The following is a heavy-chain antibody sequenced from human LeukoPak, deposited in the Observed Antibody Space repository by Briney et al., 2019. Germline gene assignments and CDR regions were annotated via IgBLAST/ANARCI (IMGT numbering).Heavy chain of an antibody. CDR2: ISHGGCT. V-gene: IGHV4-38-2*01. CDR3: ARVMERGPNWFDP. D-gene: IGHD1-1*01. Sequence: SETLSLTCAVSGYSINSGYYWGWIRQPPGKGLEWIVSISHGGCTYYNPALKSRVTTSVDTSKNQFSLKLTSVTAADTAVYYCARVMERGPNWFDPWGQGTLVTVSS. J-gene: IGHJ5*02. CDR1: GYSINSGYY.